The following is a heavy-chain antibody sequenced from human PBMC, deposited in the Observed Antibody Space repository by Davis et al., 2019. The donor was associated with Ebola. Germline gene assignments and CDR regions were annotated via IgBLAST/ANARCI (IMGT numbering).Heavy chain of an antibody. J-gene: IGHJ6*02. V-gene: IGHV1-8*01. Sequence: ASVKVSCKASGYTFTSYDINWVRQATGQGLEWMGRMNPNSGNTGYAQKFQGRVTMTRDTSTSTVYMELSSLRSEDTAVYYCARDSVERLSRVRLDVWGQGTTVTVSS. D-gene: IGHD1-1*01. CDR3: ARDSVERLSRVRLDV. CDR2: MNPNSGNT. CDR1: GYTFTSYD.